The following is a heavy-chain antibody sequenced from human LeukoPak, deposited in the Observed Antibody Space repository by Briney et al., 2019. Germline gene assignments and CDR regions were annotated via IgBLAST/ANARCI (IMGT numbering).Heavy chain of an antibody. CDR3: ARAYYDFWSGYYPAFDY. J-gene: IGHJ4*02. D-gene: IGHD3-3*01. Sequence: PSETLSLTCTVSGGSISSSPYYWGWIRQPPGKGLEWIGSIYYSGTTHYSPSFESRVTISVDTSKNQFSLKPSSVTAADTAVYYCARAYYDFWSGYYPAFDYWGQGTLVTVSS. CDR2: IYYSGTT. V-gene: IGHV4-39*07. CDR1: GGSISSSPYY.